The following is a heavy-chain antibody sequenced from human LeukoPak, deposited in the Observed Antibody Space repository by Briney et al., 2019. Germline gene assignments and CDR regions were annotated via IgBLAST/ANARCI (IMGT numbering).Heavy chain of an antibody. CDR1: GYTSTSYY. CDR3: ARYESAYYFDY. V-gene: IGHV1-46*01. J-gene: IGHJ4*02. D-gene: IGHD2-8*01. CDR2: INPSGGST. Sequence: ASVKVSCKASGYTSTSYYMHWVRQAPGQGREWMGLINPSGGSTSYEQKLQGRVTMTRDTSTSTVYMELSSLRSKAAAVYSCARYESAYYFDYGGQGTLVTVSS.